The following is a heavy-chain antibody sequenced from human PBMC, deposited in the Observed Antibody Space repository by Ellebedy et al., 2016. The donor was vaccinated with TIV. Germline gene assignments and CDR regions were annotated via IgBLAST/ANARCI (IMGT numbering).Heavy chain of an antibody. D-gene: IGHD2-21*02. Sequence: GESLKISXTASGFTFSNYVMSWVRHAPGKGLKWVSGISRTDDSTYYADSVKGRFTISRDDPKSTLYLQMNNLRAEDTAVYYCAKDRDDAGDFVFDSWGQGTLVTVSS. CDR2: ISRTDDST. CDR3: AKDRDDAGDFVFDS. V-gene: IGHV3-23*01. J-gene: IGHJ4*02. CDR1: GFTFSNYV.